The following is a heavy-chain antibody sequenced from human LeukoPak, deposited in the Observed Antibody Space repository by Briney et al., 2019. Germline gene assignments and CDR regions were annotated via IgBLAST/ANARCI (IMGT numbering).Heavy chain of an antibody. CDR3: FLRGAFDI. J-gene: IGHJ3*02. Sequence: ASVKVSCKASGYTFTSYDINWVRQAPGPGLEWMGWMNPKSGNTGYAQKLQGRVTMTTNTSISTAYMELSSLRAEDTAVYCCFLRGAFDIGGQGTMVRVSS. D-gene: IGHD4-17*01. V-gene: IGHV1-8*01. CDR1: GYTFTSYD. CDR2: MNPKSGNT.